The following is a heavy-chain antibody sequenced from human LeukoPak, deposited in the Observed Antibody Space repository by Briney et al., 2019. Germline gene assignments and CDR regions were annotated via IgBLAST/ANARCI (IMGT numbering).Heavy chain of an antibody. V-gene: IGHV1-69*13. CDR3: ARTLYGGYDY. Sequence: ASVKVSCKASGYTFTSYGISWVRQAPGQGLEWMGGIIPIFGTANYAQKFQGRVTITADESTSTAYMELSSLRSEGTAVYYCARTLYGGYDYWGQGTLVTVSS. J-gene: IGHJ4*02. D-gene: IGHD4-17*01. CDR2: IIPIFGTA. CDR1: GYTFTSYG.